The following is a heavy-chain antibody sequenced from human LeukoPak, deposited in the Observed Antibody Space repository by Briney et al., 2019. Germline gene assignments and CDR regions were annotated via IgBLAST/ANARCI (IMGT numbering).Heavy chain of an antibody. Sequence: SETLSFTCTVSGGSISSYYWSWIRQPPGKGLEWIGYIYYSGSTNYNPSLKSRVTISVDTSKNQFSLKLSSVTAADTAVYYCARGPSELDYWGQGTLVTVSS. J-gene: IGHJ4*02. CDR1: GGSISSYY. CDR2: IYYSGST. CDR3: ARGPSELDY. V-gene: IGHV4-59*08.